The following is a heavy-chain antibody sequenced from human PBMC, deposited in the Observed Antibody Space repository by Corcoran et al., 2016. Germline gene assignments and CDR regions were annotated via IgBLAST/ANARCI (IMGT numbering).Heavy chain of an antibody. Sequence: QVQLQESGPGLVKPSETLSLTCTVSGGSMSRSSYYWGWIRKPPGKGLGWIGTIYYNGSTYYNPSLKSRVTISVDTSKNQFSLKLSSVTAADTAVYYCARIGDYSNYGAYIWGQGTMVTVSS. CDR3: ARIGDYSNYGAYI. CDR1: GGSMSRSSYY. D-gene: IGHD4-4*01. CDR2: IYYNGST. V-gene: IGHV4-39*07. J-gene: IGHJ3*02.